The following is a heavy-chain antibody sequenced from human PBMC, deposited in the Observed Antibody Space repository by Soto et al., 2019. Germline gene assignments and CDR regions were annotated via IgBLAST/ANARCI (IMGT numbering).Heavy chain of an antibody. J-gene: IGHJ4*02. V-gene: IGHV3-30*18. CDR2: ISSDGSKE. CDR1: GFDFRAYG. CDR3: AKEGGRAICGGVYQKNLDL. D-gene: IGHD3-3*01. Sequence: GGSLRLSCAASGFDFRAYGIHWVRQAPGKGLEWVAEISSDGSKENYEDSVKGRFAVSRDDAKKMMYLQMNSLSVEDTAMYYCAKEGGRAICGGVYQKNLDLGGQGTLVTVSS.